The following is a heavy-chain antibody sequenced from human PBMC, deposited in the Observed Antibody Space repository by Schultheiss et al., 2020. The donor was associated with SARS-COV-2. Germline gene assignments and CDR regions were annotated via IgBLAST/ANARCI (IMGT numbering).Heavy chain of an antibody. CDR2: IYYSGST. V-gene: IGHV4-30-4*08. J-gene: IGHJ4*02. CDR1: GGSISSGGYY. Sequence: SETLSLTCTVSGGSISSGGYYWSWIRQHPGKGLEWIGYIYYSGSTYYNPSLKSRVTISVHTSKSQFSLNLSSVTAADTAVYYFAREVGVGDSSGYHHFDYWGQGTLVTVSS. CDR3: AREVGVGDSSGYHHFDY. D-gene: IGHD3-22*01.